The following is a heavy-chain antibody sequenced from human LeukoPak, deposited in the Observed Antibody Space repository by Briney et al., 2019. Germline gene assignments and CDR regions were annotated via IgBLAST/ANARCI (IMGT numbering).Heavy chain of an antibody. D-gene: IGHD5-18*01. CDR2: IYYSGST. J-gene: IGHJ4*02. CDR1: GGSINNGGYY. V-gene: IGHV4-31*03. Sequence: SQTLSLTCTVSGGSINNGGYYWSWIRQHPGKGLEWIGYIYYSGSTNYNPSLKSRATMSVDTSKNQFSLKLSSVTAADTAVYYCARTRGYRSEGWGQGTLVTVSS. CDR3: ARTRGYRSEG.